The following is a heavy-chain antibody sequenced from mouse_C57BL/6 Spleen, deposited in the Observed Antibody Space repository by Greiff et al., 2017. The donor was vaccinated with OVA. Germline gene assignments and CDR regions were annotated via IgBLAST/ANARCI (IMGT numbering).Heavy chain of an antibody. J-gene: IGHJ3*01. V-gene: IGHV1-7*01. D-gene: IGHD1-1*01. CDR1: GYTFTSYW. Sequence: QVQLKQSGAELAKPGASVKLSCKASGYTFTSYWMHWVKQRPGQGLEWIGYINPSSGYTKYNQKFKDKVTLTADKSSSTAYMQLSSLTYEDSAVYYGARDARITTVVATPAWFADWGQGTLVTVSA. CDR2: INPSSGYT. CDR3: ARDARITTVVATPAWFAD.